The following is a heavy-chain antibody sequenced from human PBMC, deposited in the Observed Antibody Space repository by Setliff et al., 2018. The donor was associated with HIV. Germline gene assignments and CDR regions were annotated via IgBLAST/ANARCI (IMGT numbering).Heavy chain of an antibody. CDR2: ISYDGSYK. D-gene: IGHD3-10*01. Sequence: GGSLRLSCAASGFTFSDYGFHWVRQAPGKGLEWVAVISYDGSYKYYADSVRGRFTISRDNAKNSLYLQMIGLRAEDTAVYYCAYYSLGSFYLGYYYYHGMDVWGLGTTVTVSS. V-gene: IGHV3-30*12. CDR3: AYYSLGSFYLGYYYYHGMDV. J-gene: IGHJ6*02. CDR1: GFTFSDYG.